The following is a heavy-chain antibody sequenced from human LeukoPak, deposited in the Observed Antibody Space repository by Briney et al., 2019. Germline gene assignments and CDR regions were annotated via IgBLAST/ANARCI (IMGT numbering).Heavy chain of an antibody. Sequence: SETLSLTCAVYGGSFSGYYWSWIRQPPGKGLEWIGYIYYSGSTYYNPSLKSRVTISVDTSKNQFSLKLSSVTAADTAVYYCARDDYSNYFDYWGQGTLVTVSS. D-gene: IGHD4-11*01. V-gene: IGHV4-34*09. J-gene: IGHJ4*02. CDR3: ARDDYSNYFDY. CDR1: GGSFSGYY. CDR2: IYYSGST.